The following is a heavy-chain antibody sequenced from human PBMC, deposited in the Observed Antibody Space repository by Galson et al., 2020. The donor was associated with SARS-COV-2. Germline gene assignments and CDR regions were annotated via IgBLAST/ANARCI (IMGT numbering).Heavy chain of an antibody. CDR2: IFSNDEK. CDR1: GFSLSNARMG. CDR3: ARIRHGTIFGVVIPHFNWFDP. D-gene: IGHD3-3*01. V-gene: IGHV2-26*01. Sequence: SGPTLVKPTEPLTLTCTVSGFSLSNARMGVSWIRQPPGKALEWLAHIFSNDEKSYSTSLKSRLTISKDTSKSQVVLTMTNMDPVDTATYYCARIRHGTIFGVVIPHFNWFDPWGQGTLVTVSS. J-gene: IGHJ5*02.